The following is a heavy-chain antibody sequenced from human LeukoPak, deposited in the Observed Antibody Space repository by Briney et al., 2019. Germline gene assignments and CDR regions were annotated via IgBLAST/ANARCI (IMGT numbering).Heavy chain of an antibody. CDR3: ARMHMIVVTGDAFDI. V-gene: IGHV1-46*01. CDR1: GYTFTSYY. CDR2: INPSGGST. Sequence: ASVKVSCKASGYTFTSYYMHWVRQAPGQGLEWMGIINPSGGSTSYAQKCQGRDTMTRDTSTSTVYMELSSLRSEDTAVYYCARMHMIVVTGDAFDIWGQGTMVTVSS. D-gene: IGHD3-22*01. J-gene: IGHJ3*02.